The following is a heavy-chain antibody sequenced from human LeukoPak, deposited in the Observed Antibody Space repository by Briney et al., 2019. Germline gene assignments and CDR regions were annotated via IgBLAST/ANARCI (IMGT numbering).Heavy chain of an antibody. J-gene: IGHJ4*02. V-gene: IGHV5-51*01. CDR3: ARLKPAFDSSGYYLFDY. Sequence: GESPKISCKGSGYSFTSYWIGWVRQMPGKGLEWMGIIYPGDSDTRYSPSFQGQVTISADKSISTAYLQWSSLKASDTAMDYCARLKPAFDSSGYYLFDYWGQGTLVTVSS. CDR1: GYSFTSYW. CDR2: IYPGDSDT. D-gene: IGHD3-22*01.